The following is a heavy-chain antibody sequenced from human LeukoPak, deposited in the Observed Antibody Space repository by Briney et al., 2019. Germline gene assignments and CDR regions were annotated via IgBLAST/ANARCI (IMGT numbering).Heavy chain of an antibody. CDR2: IYYSGST. J-gene: IGHJ4*02. CDR1: GGSISSGDYY. Sequence: SETLSLTCTVSGGSISSGDYYWSWIRQPPGKGLEWIGYIYYSGSTYYNPSLKSRVTISVDTSKNQFSLKLSSVTAADTAVYYCARAISLAVAHYWGQGTLVTVSS. D-gene: IGHD6-19*01. V-gene: IGHV4-30-4*08. CDR3: ARAISLAVAHY.